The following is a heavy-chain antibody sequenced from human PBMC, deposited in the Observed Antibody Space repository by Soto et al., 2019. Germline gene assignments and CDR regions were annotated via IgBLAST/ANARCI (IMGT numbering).Heavy chain of an antibody. V-gene: IGHV3-21*01. CDR3: AREDSIIIPAVSDF. D-gene: IGHD2-2*01. CDR2: VSKSDYT. CDR1: GFNFNNYG. Sequence: GGSLRLSCAVSGFNFNNYGINWVRQAPGKGLEWVSSVSKSDYTYYSDSVKGRFTISRDNAKNSVSLQMNTLRAEDTAVYYCAREDSIIIPAVSDFWGPGTLVTVSS. J-gene: IGHJ4*02.